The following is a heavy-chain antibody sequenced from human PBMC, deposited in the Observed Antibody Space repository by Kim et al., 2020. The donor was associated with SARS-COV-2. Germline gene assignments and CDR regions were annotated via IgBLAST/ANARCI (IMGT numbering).Heavy chain of an antibody. CDR1: GFTFSSYG. CDR3: AKETCGYSGSYYCAFDI. J-gene: IGHJ3*02. D-gene: IGHD1-26*01. Sequence: GGSLRLSCAASGFTFSSYGMHWVRQAPGKGLEWVAVISYDGSNKYYADSVKGRFTISRDNSKNTLYLQMNSLRAEDTAVYYCAKETCGYSGSYYCAFDIWGQGTMVTVSS. V-gene: IGHV3-30*18. CDR2: ISYDGSNK.